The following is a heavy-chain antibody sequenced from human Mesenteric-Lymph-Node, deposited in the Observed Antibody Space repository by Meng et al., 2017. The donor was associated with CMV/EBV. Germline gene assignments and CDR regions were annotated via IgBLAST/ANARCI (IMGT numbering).Heavy chain of an antibody. Sequence: GGSLRLSCAASGFTFSSNYMSWVRQAPGKGREWVSAIYSGDSTYYADSVKGRFTISRDNSKNTLYLQMNSLRAEDTAVYNCARDLLEPHTLCYYYGMDVWGQGTTVTVSS. CDR2: IYSGDST. CDR1: GFTFSSNY. CDR3: ARDLLEPHTLCYYYGMDV. J-gene: IGHJ6*02. D-gene: IGHD3-3*01. V-gene: IGHV3-66*02.